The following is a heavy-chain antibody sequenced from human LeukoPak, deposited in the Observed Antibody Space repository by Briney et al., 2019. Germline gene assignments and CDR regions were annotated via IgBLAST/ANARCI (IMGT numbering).Heavy chain of an antibody. V-gene: IGHV3-74*01. D-gene: IGHD4/OR15-4a*01. CDR1: GFTFSSYW. Sequence: GGSLRLPCAASGFTFSSYWMHWVRQAPGKGRVWVSRINSDGSSTSYADSVKGRFTISRDNAKNTLYLQMNSLRAEDTAVYYCARDPNYLFDYWGQGTLVTVSS. CDR3: ARDPNYLFDY. J-gene: IGHJ4*02. CDR2: INSDGSST.